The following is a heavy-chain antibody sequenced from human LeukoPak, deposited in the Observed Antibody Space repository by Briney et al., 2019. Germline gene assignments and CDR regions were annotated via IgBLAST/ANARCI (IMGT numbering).Heavy chain of an antibody. J-gene: IGHJ5*02. CDR3: ARHNPSGDSGWSS. D-gene: IGHD6-13*01. CDR2: IHSSGVT. Sequence: PSETLSLTCTVPGDSISRYYWSWIRQPPGKGLEWIAYIHSSGVTRYNPSLKSRVTISLGTSKNQFSLKLGSVTAADTAVYYCARHNPSGDSGWSSWGQGTLVTVSS. CDR1: GDSISRYY. V-gene: IGHV4-59*08.